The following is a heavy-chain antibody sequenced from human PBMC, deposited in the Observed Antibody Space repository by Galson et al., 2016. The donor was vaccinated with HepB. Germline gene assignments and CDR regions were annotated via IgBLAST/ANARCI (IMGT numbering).Heavy chain of an antibody. V-gene: IGHV1-3*01. Sequence: SVKVSCKASGYTFTSYTNHWVRQAPGQRLEWMGCINAGNGNTKYSQKFQGRVTITRDTSASTAYMELSSLRSEDTAVYYCAREGHDFWSGFLSYHYYGMDVWGQGTTVTVS. CDR3: AREGHDFWSGFLSYHYYGMDV. CDR1: GYTFTSYT. J-gene: IGHJ6*02. D-gene: IGHD3-3*01. CDR2: INAGNGNT.